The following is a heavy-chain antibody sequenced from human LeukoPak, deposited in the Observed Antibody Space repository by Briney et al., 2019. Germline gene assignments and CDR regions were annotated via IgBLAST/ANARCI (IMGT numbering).Heavy chain of an antibody. J-gene: IGHJ4*02. CDR3: ARSGTTWLDY. CDR1: GYSISSGYY. D-gene: IGHD4-17*01. Sequence: KPSETLSLTCAVSGYSISSGYYWGWIRQPPGKGLEWIGSIYHSGSTYYNPSLKSRVTISVDTSKNQFSLKLSSVTAADTAVYYCARSGTTWLDYWGQGTLVTVSS. CDR2: IYHSGST. V-gene: IGHV4-38-2*01.